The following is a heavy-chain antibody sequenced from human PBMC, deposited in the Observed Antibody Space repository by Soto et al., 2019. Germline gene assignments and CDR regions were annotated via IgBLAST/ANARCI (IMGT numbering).Heavy chain of an antibody. CDR3: AKSSIISAPVDY. V-gene: IGHV1-69*01. CDR1: GGIFNSYA. J-gene: IGHJ4*02. CDR2: LIPLLGTA. D-gene: IGHD1-20*01. Sequence: QVHLVQSGAEMKKPGSSVKVSSKASGGIFNSYAISWVRQAPGQGLEWMGGLIPLLGTATYAQKFQGRVTITADESTSTAYMELSSLRSDDTAMFFCAKSSIISAPVDYWGQGTLVTVSS.